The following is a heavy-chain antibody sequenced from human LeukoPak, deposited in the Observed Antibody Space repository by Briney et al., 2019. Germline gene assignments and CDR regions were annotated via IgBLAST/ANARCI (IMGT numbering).Heavy chain of an antibody. CDR2: INPQGGST. V-gene: IGHV1-46*01. J-gene: IGHJ4*02. D-gene: IGHD6-13*01. Sequence: ASVKVSCTASGYTFTTYYMHWVRQAPGQGLEWMGIINPQGGSTSYAQKFQGRVTMTRDTSTSTFYMEVSSLRSDDTAVYYCARDQRIAADFDYWGQGTLVTVSS. CDR3: ARDQRIAADFDY. CDR1: GYTFTTYY.